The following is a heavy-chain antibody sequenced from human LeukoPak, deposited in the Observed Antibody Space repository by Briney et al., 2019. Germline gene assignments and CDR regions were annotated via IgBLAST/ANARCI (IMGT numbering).Heavy chain of an antibody. CDR2: IYYSGST. CDR1: GGSITSSSYY. J-gene: IGHJ3*02. CDR3: ARERVLGVVTAIGDAFDI. V-gene: IGHV4-39*07. D-gene: IGHD2-21*02. Sequence: SATLSLTCTVSGGSITSSSYYWGWIRQPPGKGLQWIGSIYYSGSTYYNPSLKGRVTISVDTSKNQFSLKLSSVTAADTAVYYCARERVLGVVTAIGDAFDIWGQGTMVTVSS.